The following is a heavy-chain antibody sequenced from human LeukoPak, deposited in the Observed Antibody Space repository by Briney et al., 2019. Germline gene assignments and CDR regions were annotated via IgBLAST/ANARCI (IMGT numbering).Heavy chain of an antibody. CDR2: INWNGGST. CDR1: GFTFDDYG. V-gene: IGHV3-20*04. J-gene: IGHJ4*02. Sequence: GGSVRLSCAASGFTFDDYGMSWVRQAPGKGLEWVSGINWNGGSTGYADSVKGRFTISRDNAKNSLYLQMNSLRAEDTALYYCARDPPTGYSSGWYFDYWGQGTLVTVSS. CDR3: ARDPPTGYSSGWYFDY. D-gene: IGHD6-19*01.